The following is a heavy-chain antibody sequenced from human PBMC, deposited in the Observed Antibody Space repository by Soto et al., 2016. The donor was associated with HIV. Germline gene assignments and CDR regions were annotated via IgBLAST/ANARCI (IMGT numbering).Heavy chain of an antibody. CDR1: GGSISSSSYY. V-gene: IGHV4-39*01. CDR3: ARRTGGPGFDY. J-gene: IGHJ4*03. D-gene: IGHD3-10*01. CDR2: IYYSGST. Sequence: QLQLQESGPGLVKPSETLSLTCTVSGGSISSSSYYWGWIRQPPGKGLEWIGSIYYSGSTYYNPSLKSRVTISIDTSKNQFSLKLSSVTAADTAVYYXARRTGGPGFDYVGPGTLVTVSS.